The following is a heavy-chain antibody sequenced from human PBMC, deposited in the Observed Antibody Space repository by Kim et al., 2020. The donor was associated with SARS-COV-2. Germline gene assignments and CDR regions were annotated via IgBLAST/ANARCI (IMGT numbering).Heavy chain of an antibody. D-gene: IGHD5-18*01. J-gene: IGHJ6*02. CDR1: GGSISSGSYY. Sequence: SETLSLTCTVSGGSISSGSYYWSWIRQPAGKGLEWIGRIYTSGSTNYNPSLKSRGTISVDTSKNQFSLKLSSVTAADTAVYYCARVGRPSQYSYGFYGMDVWGQGTTVTVSS. V-gene: IGHV4-61*02. CDR3: ARVGRPSQYSYGFYGMDV. CDR2: IYTSGST.